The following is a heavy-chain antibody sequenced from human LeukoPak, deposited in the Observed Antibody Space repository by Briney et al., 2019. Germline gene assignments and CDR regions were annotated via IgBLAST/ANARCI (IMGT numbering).Heavy chain of an antibody. D-gene: IGHD6-13*01. Sequence: ASVKVSCKACGYTFAGYYMHWVRQAPGQGLEWMGWINPNSGGTNYAQKFQGRVTMTRDTSISTAYMELSRLRSDDTAVYYCARDAPRIAAAGHGDYWGQGTLVTVSS. V-gene: IGHV1-2*02. CDR1: GYTFAGYY. CDR3: ARDAPRIAAAGHGDY. J-gene: IGHJ4*02. CDR2: INPNSGGT.